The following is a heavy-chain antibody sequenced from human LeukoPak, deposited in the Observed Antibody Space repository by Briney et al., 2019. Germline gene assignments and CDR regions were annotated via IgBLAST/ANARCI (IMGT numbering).Heavy chain of an antibody. Sequence: PGGSLRLSCVVSGFTVSNYWMDWVRQAPGKGLEWVAFIGQDGRETNYAGSLKGRFTISRDNAKNSLYLQMNHLRVEDTAVYYCATRGDLSWFGALRHWGQGTVVTVSS. V-gene: IGHV3-7*01. CDR2: IGQDGRET. J-gene: IGHJ4*02. D-gene: IGHD3-16*02. CDR3: ATRGDLSWFGALRH. CDR1: GFTVSNYW.